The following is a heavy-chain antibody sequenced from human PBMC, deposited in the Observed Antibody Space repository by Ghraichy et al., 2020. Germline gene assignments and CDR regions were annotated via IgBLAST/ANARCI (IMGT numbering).Heavy chain of an antibody. Sequence: GGSLRLSCAASGFTFSTYVMTWVRQAPGEGLEWVSRISGSGGGIYYADSVKGRFTISRDNSKNTLYLQMNSLRAEDTAVYYCSKPGYGSGQPDGLDVWGQGTTVTVSS. D-gene: IGHD3-10*01. V-gene: IGHV3-23*01. CDR3: SKPGYGSGQPDGLDV. CDR2: ISGSGGGI. J-gene: IGHJ6*02. CDR1: GFTFSTYV.